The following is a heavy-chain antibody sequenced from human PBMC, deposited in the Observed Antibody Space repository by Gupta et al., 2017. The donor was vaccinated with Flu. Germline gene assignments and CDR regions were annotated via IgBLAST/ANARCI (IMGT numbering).Heavy chain of an antibody. Sequence: MHGVRQAPGGGLVWVARLSDDGGTTNYADSVKGRFTISRDNTKNALYLQMNSLRTEDTAVYYCTRDFTGFSDLWGQGTLVTVSS. J-gene: IGHJ5*02. CDR2: LSDDGGTT. CDR3: TRDFTGFSDL. D-gene: IGHD3-9*01. V-gene: IGHV3-74*01.